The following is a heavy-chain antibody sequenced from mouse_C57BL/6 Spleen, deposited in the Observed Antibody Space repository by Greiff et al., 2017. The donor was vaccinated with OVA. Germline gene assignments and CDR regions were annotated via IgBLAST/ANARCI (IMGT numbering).Heavy chain of an antibody. V-gene: IGHV1-66*01. D-gene: IGHD2-2*01. J-gene: IGHJ3*01. CDR1: GYSFTSYY. CDR3: ASSGYDVWFAY. Sequence: VQLQESGPELVKPGASVKISCTASGYSFTSYYIHWVKQRPGQGLEWIGWIYPGSGNTKYNEKFKGKATLTADTSSSTAYMQLSSLTSEDSAVYYCASSGYDVWFAYWGQGTLVTVSA. CDR2: IYPGSGNT.